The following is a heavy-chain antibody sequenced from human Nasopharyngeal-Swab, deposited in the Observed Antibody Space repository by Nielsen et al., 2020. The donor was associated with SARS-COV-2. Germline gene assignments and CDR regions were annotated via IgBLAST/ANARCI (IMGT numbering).Heavy chain of an antibody. J-gene: IGHJ6*03. Sequence: WLRQPPGKGLEWVANITQDGSEKYYVDSVKGRFTISRDNAKNSLYLQMNSLRAEDTAVYYCARDSPYSSGWNYCYYYYYMDVWGKGTTVTVSS. V-gene: IGHV3-7*03. CDR2: ITQDGSEK. CDR3: ARDSPYSSGWNYCYYYYYMDV. D-gene: IGHD6-19*01.